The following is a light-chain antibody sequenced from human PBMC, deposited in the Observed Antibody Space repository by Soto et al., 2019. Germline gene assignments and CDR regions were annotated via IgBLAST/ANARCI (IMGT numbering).Light chain of an antibody. CDR1: QSISSW. V-gene: IGKV1-39*01. J-gene: IGKJ1*01. CDR2: AAS. CDR3: HQRYSTSPPT. Sequence: DIQMTQSPSSLSASVGDRVTITCRASQSISSWLNWFQQKPGKAPKLLIYAASSLQSGVPSSCIGGGSARDFTLPISSRQPPEFATFYCHQRYSTSPPTFGQGTKVDIK.